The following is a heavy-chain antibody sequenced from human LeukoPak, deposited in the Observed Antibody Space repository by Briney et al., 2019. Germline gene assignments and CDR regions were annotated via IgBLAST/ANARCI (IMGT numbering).Heavy chain of an antibody. CDR2: ISAYNGNT. J-gene: IGHJ4*02. CDR3: ARDRITFGGVIVPGRHDY. Sequence: ASVKVSCKASGYTFTSYGISCVRQAPGQGLEWMGWISAYNGNTNYAQKLQGRVTMTTDTSTSTAYMELRSLRSDDTAVYYCARDRITFGGVIVPGRHDYWGQGTLVTVSS. D-gene: IGHD3-16*02. CDR1: GYTFTSYG. V-gene: IGHV1-18*01.